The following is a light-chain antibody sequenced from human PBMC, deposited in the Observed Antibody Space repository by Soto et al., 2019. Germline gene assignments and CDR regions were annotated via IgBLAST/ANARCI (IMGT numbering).Light chain of an antibody. V-gene: IGKV3-20*01. CDR3: QQYCSSPPLT. CDR1: QSVSASY. Sequence: EIVLTQSPGTLSLSPGERATLSCRASQSVSASYLAWYQQKPGQAPRLLIYGASNRATGIPDRFSGSGSGTDFTLAISRLEPEDFAAYYCQQYCSSPPLTFGGGTKVESK. J-gene: IGKJ4*01. CDR2: GAS.